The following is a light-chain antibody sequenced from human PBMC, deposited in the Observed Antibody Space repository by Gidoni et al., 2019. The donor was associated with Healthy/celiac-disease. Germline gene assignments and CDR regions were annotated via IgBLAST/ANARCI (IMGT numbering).Light chain of an antibody. CDR1: KLGDKY. Sequence: SYELTQPPSLSVCPGPTASITCSGDKLGDKYACWDQHQPGPSPVLLIYQDSKRPSGIPERFSGSNSGNTATLTISVAQAMGMADYYCPACDSSTATDVFGTGTKVTVL. V-gene: IGLV3-1*01. CDR2: QDS. CDR3: PACDSSTATDV. J-gene: IGLJ1*01.